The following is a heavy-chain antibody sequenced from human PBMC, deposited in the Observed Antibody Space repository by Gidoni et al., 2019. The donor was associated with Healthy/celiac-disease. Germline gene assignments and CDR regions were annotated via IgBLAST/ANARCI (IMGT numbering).Heavy chain of an antibody. V-gene: IGHV3-15*01. Sequence: EVQLVESGGGLVKPGGSLRLSCAASGFTFSNSWMSWVRQAPGKGLEWVGRIKSKTDGGTTDYAAPVKGRFTISRDDSKNTLYLQMNSLKTEDTAVYYCTTFGYCSGGSCTYGMDVWGQGTTVTVSS. CDR2: IKSKTDGGTT. D-gene: IGHD2-15*01. CDR1: GFTFSNSW. J-gene: IGHJ6*02. CDR3: TTFGYCSGGSCTYGMDV.